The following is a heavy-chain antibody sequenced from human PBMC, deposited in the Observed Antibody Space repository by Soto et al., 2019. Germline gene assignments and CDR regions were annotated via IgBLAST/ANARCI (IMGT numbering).Heavy chain of an antibody. J-gene: IGHJ4*02. CDR1: GLTISGYS. CDR2: FSGRSGKT. CDR3: AKESSGYNYGFYNYFDY. V-gene: IGHV3-23*01. D-gene: IGHD5-18*01. Sequence: GGSLRLSCAASGLTISGYSMSWVRQAPGKGLEWVSAFSGRSGKTYYADSVKGRFTISRDNSRNTLSLQMNSLRAEDTAVYYCAKESSGYNYGFYNYFDYWGQGTLVTVSS.